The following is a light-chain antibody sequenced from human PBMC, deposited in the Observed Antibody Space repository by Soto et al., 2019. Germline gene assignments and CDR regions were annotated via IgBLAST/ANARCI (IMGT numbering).Light chain of an antibody. CDR3: QTWGTGMV. CDR2: VNGDGSH. V-gene: IGLV4-69*01. J-gene: IGLJ2*01. Sequence: QSVLTQSPSASASLGASVKLTCTLSSGHSRYAIAWHQQQPEKGPRYLMKVNGDGSHSKGDGIPDRFSGSSSGAERYLTISSLQSEDEADYYCQTWGTGMVFGGGTKLTVL. CDR1: SGHSRYA.